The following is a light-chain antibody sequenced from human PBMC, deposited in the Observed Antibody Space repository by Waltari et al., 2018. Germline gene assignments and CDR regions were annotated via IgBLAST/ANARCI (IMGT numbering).Light chain of an antibody. CDR2: WAS. V-gene: IGKV4-1*01. Sequence: DIVMTQSPDSLAVSLGERATINCKASQSVLYSSNNKNFLAWYQQKPGQPPKLLIYWASTRESGVPDRFGGSGSGTDFTLTISSLQAEDVAVYYCQQSYSTPFTFGPGTKVEI. CDR3: QQSYSTPFT. J-gene: IGKJ3*01. CDR1: QSVLYSSNNKNF.